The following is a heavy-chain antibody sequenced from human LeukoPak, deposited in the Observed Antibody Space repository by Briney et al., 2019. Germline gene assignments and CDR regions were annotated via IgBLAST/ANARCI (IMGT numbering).Heavy chain of an antibody. CDR1: GFTFDDYA. CDR3: AKDSPVVPAAPFDY. Sequence: PGRSLRLSCAASGFTFDDYAMHWVRQAPGKGLEWVSGISWNSGSIGYADSVKGRFTISRDNAKNSLYLQMNSLRAEDTAVYYCAKDSPVVPAAPFDYWGQGTLVTVSS. V-gene: IGHV3-9*01. D-gene: IGHD2-2*01. J-gene: IGHJ4*02. CDR2: ISWNSGSI.